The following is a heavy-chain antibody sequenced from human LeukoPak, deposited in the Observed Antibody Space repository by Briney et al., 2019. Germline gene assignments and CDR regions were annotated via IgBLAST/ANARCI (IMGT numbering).Heavy chain of an antibody. CDR2: ISSSGGST. V-gene: IGHV3-23*01. J-gene: IGHJ4*02. CDR3: AKYPHYYGSGSYSPFDY. CDR1: GFTFSSYA. D-gene: IGHD3-10*01. Sequence: GGSLRLSCAASGFTFSSYAMSWVRQAPGKGLKWVSAISSSGGSTDYADAVKGRFTISRDNSKNTLYLQMNSLRAEDTAVYYCAKYPHYYGSGSYSPFDYWGQGTLVTVSS.